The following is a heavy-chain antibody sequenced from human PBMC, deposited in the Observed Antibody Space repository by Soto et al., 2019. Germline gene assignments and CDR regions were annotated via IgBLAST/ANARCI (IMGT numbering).Heavy chain of an antibody. CDR1: GFTFSSYA. D-gene: IGHD6-19*01. CDR2: ISGSGGST. Sequence: GGSLRPSCAASGFTFSSYAMSWVRQAPGKGLEWVSAISGSGGSTYYADSVKGRFTISRDNSKNTLYLQMNSLRAEDTAVYYCAKDAEYSSGWLQYYFDYWGQGTLVTVSS. CDR3: AKDAEYSSGWLQYYFDY. J-gene: IGHJ4*02. V-gene: IGHV3-23*01.